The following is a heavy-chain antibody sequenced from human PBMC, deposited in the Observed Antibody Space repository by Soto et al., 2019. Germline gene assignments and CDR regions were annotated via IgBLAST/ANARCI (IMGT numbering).Heavy chain of an antibody. J-gene: IGHJ3*02. CDR3: ARGDTPMITGMDSFDI. D-gene: IGHD5-18*01. V-gene: IGHV3-7*01. CDR2: IKQDGTEK. Sequence: PGGSLRLSCAASGFTFSRYWMNWVSQAPGKGLEWVANIKQDGTEKNYVDSVKGRFTISRDNARKSLYLQMDSLRAEDTAVYFCARGDTPMITGMDSFDIWGQGTMVTVSS. CDR1: GFTFSRYW.